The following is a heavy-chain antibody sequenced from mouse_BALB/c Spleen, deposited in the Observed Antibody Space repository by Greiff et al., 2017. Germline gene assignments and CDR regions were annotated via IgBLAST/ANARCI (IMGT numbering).Heavy chain of an antibody. V-gene: IGHV5-4*02. CDR2: ISDGGSYT. CDR1: GFTFSDYY. Sequence: EVKLMESGGGLVKPGGSLKLSCAASGFTFSDYYMYWVRQTPEKRLEWVATISDGGSYTYYPDSVKGRFTISRDNAKNNLYLQMSSLKSEDTAMYYCARDPHSTMITRGWFAYWGQGTLVTVSA. CDR3: ARDPHSTMITRGWFAY. D-gene: IGHD2-4*01. J-gene: IGHJ3*01.